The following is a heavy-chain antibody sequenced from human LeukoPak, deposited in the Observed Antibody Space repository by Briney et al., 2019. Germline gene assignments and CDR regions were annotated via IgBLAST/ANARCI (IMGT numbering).Heavy chain of an antibody. J-gene: IGHJ4*02. CDR3: ASDLGDYYDSSAGGYYFDY. D-gene: IGHD3-22*01. CDR1: GFTFSDYY. Sequence: TGGSLRLSCAASGFTFSDYYMSWIRQAPGKGREWVSYISSSGSTIYYADSVKGRVPISRDNAKNSLYLQMNSLRAEDTAVSYCASDLGDYYDSSAGGYYFDYWGQGTLVTVSS. CDR2: ISSSGSTI. V-gene: IGHV3-11*01.